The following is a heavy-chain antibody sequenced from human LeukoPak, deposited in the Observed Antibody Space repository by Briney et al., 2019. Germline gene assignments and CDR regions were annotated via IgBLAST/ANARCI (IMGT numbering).Heavy chain of an antibody. V-gene: IGHV4-4*08. D-gene: IGHD4-17*01. CDR3: ARDLGSGLYGDHGFDY. Sequence: SETLSLTCTVSGGSISSYYWSWIRQPPGKGLEWIGYIYTSGSTNYNPSLKSRVTMSVDMSRNQFSLRLTSVTAADTAVYYCARDLGSGLYGDHGFDYWGQGILVTVSS. J-gene: IGHJ4*02. CDR1: GGSISSYY. CDR2: IYTSGST.